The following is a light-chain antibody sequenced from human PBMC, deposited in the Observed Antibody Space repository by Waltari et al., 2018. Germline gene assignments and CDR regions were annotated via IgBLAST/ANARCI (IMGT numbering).Light chain of an antibody. J-gene: IGKJ3*01. CDR3: QQSYSTPRT. Sequence: DIQMTQSPSSLPASVGDRVTFPCRASQNINTYLNWYQQTPGKAPKLLIYGASSLQSGVPSRFSGSGSGTDFTLTISSLQPEDFATYYCQQSYSTPRTFGPGTRLDIK. V-gene: IGKV1-39*01. CDR2: GAS. CDR1: QNINTY.